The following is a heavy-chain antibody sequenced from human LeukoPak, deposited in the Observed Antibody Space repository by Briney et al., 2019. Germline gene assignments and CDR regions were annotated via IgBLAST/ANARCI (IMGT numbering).Heavy chain of an antibody. CDR2: ISGSGGST. D-gene: IGHD1-26*01. J-gene: IGHJ4*02. CDR1: GFTFSSYA. V-gene: IGHV3-23*01. Sequence: GGSLRLSCAASGFTFSSYAMSWVRQAPGKGLEWVSAISGSGGSTYYADSVKGRFTISRDNSKNTLYLQMNSLRAEDTAVYYCANNPRHSGSYRDYWGQGTLVTVSS. CDR3: ANNPRHSGSYRDY.